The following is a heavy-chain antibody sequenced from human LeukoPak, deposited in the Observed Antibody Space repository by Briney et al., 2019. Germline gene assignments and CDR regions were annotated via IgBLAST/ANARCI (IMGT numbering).Heavy chain of an antibody. CDR1: GGSFSGYY. V-gene: IGHV4-34*01. CDR2: INHSGDT. J-gene: IGHJ4*02. D-gene: IGHD1-26*01. CDR3: ARECTGATYGYYFDY. Sequence: SETLSLTCAVYGGSFSGYYYSWIRQPPGEGLEWIGEINHSGDTNYNPSLKSRVTISVDTSKNQFSLKLSSVTAADTAVYYCARECTGATYGYYFDYWGQGTLVTVSS.